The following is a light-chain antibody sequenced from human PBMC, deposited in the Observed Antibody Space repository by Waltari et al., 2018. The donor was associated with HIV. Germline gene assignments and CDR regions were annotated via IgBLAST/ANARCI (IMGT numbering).Light chain of an antibody. V-gene: IGKV4-1*01. CDR1: QSVLDSSNNKKY. CDR3: QQYYSAPQT. J-gene: IGKJ1*01. CDR2: WAS. Sequence: DILMTPSPGPLPVSLVERASTHCNARQSVLDSSNNKKYLAWYQQKQGQTPKLLIYWASTRESGVPDRFSGSGSGTDFTLTISSLQAEDVAVYYCQQYYSAPQTFGQGTKVEIK.